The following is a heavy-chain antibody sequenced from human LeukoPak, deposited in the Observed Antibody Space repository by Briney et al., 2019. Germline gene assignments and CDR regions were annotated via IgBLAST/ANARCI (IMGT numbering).Heavy chain of an antibody. V-gene: IGHV1-69*13. D-gene: IGHD2-15*01. Sequence: GASVKVSCKASGGTFSSYAISWVRQAPGQGLEWMGGIIPIFGTANYAQKFQGRVTITADESTSTAYMELSSLRSEDTAVYYCAGAFRLHDIVVVVAATPYYYYGMDVWGQGTTVTVSS. CDR2: IIPIFGTA. J-gene: IGHJ6*02. CDR1: GGTFSSYA. CDR3: AGAFRLHDIVVVVAATPYYYYGMDV.